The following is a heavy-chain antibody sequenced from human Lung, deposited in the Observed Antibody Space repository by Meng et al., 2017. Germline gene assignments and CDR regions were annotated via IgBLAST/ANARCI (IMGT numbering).Heavy chain of an antibody. V-gene: IGHV4-34*01. CDR3: ARGPTTMAHDFDY. Sequence: QGQRLQGGAGLLKPSESLSLSCVVSGGSFSDYYWSWIRQPPGKGLEWIGEINHSGSTNYNPSLESRATISVDTSQNNLSLKLSSVTAADSAVYYCARGPTTMAHDFDYWGQRTLVTVSS. CDR1: GGSFSDYY. J-gene: IGHJ4*02. D-gene: IGHD4-11*01. CDR2: INHSGST.